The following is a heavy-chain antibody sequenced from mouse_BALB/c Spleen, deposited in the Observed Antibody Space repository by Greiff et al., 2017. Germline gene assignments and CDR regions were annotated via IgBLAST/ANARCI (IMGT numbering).Heavy chain of an antibody. CDR2: ISNLAYSI. D-gene: IGHD2-4*01. J-gene: IGHJ4*01. CDR3: ARDRGLRHAMDY. CDR1: GFTFSDYG. Sequence: EVQLVESGGGLVQPGGSRKLSCAASGFTFSDYGMAWVRQAPGKGPEWVAFISNLAYSIYYADTVTGRFTISRENAKNTLYLEMSSLRSEDTAMYYCARDRGLRHAMDYWGQGTSVTVSS. V-gene: IGHV5-15*02.